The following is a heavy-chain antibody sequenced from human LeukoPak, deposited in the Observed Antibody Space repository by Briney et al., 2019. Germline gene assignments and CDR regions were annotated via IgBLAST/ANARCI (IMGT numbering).Heavy chain of an antibody. J-gene: IGHJ4*02. Sequence: ASVKVSCKASGYTFTSYYMHWVRQAPRQGLEWMGIINPSGGSTSYAQKFQGRVTMTRDTSTSTVYMELSSLRSEDTAVYYCARDNYYDSSGYSGFCGYWGQGTLVTVSS. V-gene: IGHV1-46*01. D-gene: IGHD3-22*01. CDR1: GYTFTSYY. CDR3: ARDNYYDSSGYSGFCGY. CDR2: INPSGGST.